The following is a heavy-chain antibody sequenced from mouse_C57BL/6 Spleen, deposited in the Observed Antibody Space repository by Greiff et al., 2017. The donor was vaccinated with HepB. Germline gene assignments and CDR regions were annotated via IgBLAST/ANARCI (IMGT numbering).Heavy chain of an antibody. Sequence: VQLQQSGAELVRPGASVKLSCTASGFNIKDDYMHWVKQRPEQGLEWIGWIDPENGDTEYASKFQGKATITADTSSNTAYLQLSSLTSEDTAVYYCTRATTEKAVFAYWGQGTLVTVSA. D-gene: IGHD1-1*01. J-gene: IGHJ3*01. CDR1: GFNIKDDY. CDR2: IDPENGDT. V-gene: IGHV14-4*01. CDR3: TRATTEKAVFAY.